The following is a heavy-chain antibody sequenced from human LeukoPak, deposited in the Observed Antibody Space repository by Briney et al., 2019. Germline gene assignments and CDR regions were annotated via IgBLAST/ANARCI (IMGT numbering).Heavy chain of an antibody. V-gene: IGHV4-59*11. D-gene: IGHD2-2*01. CDR3: ARFSTRFGSGCTEASCYVHY. CDR1: GGSISGHY. Sequence: SETLSLTCTVSGGSISGHYWTWIRLPPGKGLELLGHIFSTGATHYNPPLRGRVTLSIDTSKNQFSLTLTSVNVEETAVYYCARFSTRFGSGCTEASCYVHYWGQGTQVTVS. CDR2: IFSTGAT. J-gene: IGHJ4*02.